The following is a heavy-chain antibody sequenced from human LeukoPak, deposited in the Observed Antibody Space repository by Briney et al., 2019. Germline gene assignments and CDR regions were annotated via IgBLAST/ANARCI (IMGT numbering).Heavy chain of an antibody. D-gene: IGHD3-22*01. J-gene: IGHJ5*02. Sequence: SETLSLTCTVSGYSISTGYYWGWIRPPPGEGLEWIASIYHSGNSYYNPSLKSRVTISIDTSRNHFSLKLSSVTAADTALYYCARILSDSGRDWFDPWGQGALVTVSS. CDR1: GYSISTGYY. CDR3: ARILSDSGRDWFDP. CDR2: IYHSGNS. V-gene: IGHV4-38-2*02.